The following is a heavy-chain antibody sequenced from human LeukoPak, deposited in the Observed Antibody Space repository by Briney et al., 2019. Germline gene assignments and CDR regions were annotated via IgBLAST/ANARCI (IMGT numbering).Heavy chain of an antibody. V-gene: IGHV3-74*01. CDR3: ARVRWNYADYYYGMGV. Sequence: GGTLTLTCAASGFTFSSYCRHWLRQAPGKGLMWISHINSDGRSTSYTYSVRGPFTISTDNTKNTLYLQMNSPRAEATALYYCARVRWNYADYYYGMGVWGWGTTVTVSS. D-gene: IGHD1-7*01. CDR1: GFTFSSYC. J-gene: IGHJ6*04. CDR2: INSDGRST.